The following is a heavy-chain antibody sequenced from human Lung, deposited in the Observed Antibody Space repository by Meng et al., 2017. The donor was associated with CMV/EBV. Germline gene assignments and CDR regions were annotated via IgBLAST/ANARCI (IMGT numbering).Heavy chain of an antibody. V-gene: IGHV3-30*04. CDR3: ARSPVLAGPDWVTDF. CDR2: ISYDVITK. CDR1: GFTFSLYP. Sequence: GGSLRLSXAASGFTFSLYPMHWVRQAPGKGLEWLTVISYDVITKHYADSVKGRFTISRDNSRNTLYLQMDSLRPEDTAMYYCARSPVLAGPDWVTDFWGQGTLVTVSS. J-gene: IGHJ4*02. D-gene: IGHD6-19*01.